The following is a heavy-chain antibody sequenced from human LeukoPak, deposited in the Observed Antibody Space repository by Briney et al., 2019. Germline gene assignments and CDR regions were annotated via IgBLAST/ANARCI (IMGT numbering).Heavy chain of an antibody. Sequence: NPSETLSLTCAVYGGSFSGYYWSWIRQPPGKGLEWIGEINHSGSTNYNPSLKSRVTISVDTSKNQFSLKLSSVTAADTAIYYCAKNHDSNGYHTDDAFDIWGQGTMVTVSS. J-gene: IGHJ3*02. CDR1: GGSFSGYY. CDR3: AKNHDSNGYHTDDAFDI. D-gene: IGHD3-22*01. V-gene: IGHV4-34*01. CDR2: INHSGST.